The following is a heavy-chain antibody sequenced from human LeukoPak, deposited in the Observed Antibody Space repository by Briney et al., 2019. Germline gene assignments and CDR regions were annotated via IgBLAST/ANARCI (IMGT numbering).Heavy chain of an antibody. CDR2: ISAYNGNT. CDR3: ARATDYYDSSKPDY. J-gene: IGHJ4*02. CDR1: GYTFTSYG. D-gene: IGHD3-22*01. V-gene: IGHV1-18*01. Sequence: ASVKVSCKAPGYTFTSYGISWVRQAPGQGLAWMEWISAYNGNTNYAQKLQGRVTMTTDTSTSTAYMELRSLRSDDTAVYYCARATDYYDSSKPDYWGQGTLVTVSS.